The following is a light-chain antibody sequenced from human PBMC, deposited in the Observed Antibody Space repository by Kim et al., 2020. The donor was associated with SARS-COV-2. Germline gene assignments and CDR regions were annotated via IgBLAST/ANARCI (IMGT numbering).Light chain of an antibody. CDR1: QIVSNN. CDR2: AAS. J-gene: IGKJ2*02. Sequence: EIVLTQSPATLSVSPGERVTLSCRASQIVSNNLAWYQQRPGQAPRLLVYAASTRATGMPARFSGRGSGTEFTLTISSLQSEDFGVYYCQQYSNWPPSTFGQGTKLEI. CDR3: QQYSNWPPST. V-gene: IGKV3-15*01.